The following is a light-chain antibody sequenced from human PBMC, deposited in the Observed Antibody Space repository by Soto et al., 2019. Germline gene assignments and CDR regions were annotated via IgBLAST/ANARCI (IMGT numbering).Light chain of an antibody. Sequence: DIQLTQSPSFLSASVGDRVTITCRASQGISSFLAWYQQKPWKAPKLLIYVASTLQSGVPSRFRGSGSGTEVTLKISSLQPKDFATYYCQQVHRIPFTFGPGTKVAIK. J-gene: IGKJ3*01. V-gene: IGKV1-9*01. CDR1: QGISSF. CDR3: QQVHRIPFT. CDR2: VAS.